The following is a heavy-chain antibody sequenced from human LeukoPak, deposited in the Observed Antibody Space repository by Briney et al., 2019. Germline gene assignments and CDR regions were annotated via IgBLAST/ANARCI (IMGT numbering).Heavy chain of an antibody. CDR1: GFTFRNAW. D-gene: IGHD2-15*01. CDR2: IKRKTDGGTT. Sequence: GGSLRLSCAASGFTFRNAWMSWVRQAPGKGLEWVGRIKRKTDGGTTDYAAPVKGRSTISRDDSKNTLYLQMNSLKTEDTAVYYCTTARGYCSGGSCYSGHYFDYWGQGTLVTVSS. V-gene: IGHV3-15*01. CDR3: TTARGYCSGGSCYSGHYFDY. J-gene: IGHJ4*02.